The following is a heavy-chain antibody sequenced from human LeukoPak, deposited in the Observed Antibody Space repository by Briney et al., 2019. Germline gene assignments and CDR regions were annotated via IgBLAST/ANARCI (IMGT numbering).Heavy chain of an antibody. CDR2: IGSSGSTI. CDR1: GFTFSSYE. V-gene: IGHV3-48*03. J-gene: IGHJ6*03. CDR3: ALASYYYYYYMDV. Sequence: GGSLRLSCAASGFTFSSYEMNWVRQAPGKGLEWVSYIGSSGSTIYYADSVKGRFTISRDNAKNSLYLQMNSLRAEDTAVYYCALASYYYYYYMDVWGKGTTVTISS.